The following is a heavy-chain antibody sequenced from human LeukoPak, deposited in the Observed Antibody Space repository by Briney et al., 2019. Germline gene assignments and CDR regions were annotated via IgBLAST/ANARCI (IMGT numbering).Heavy chain of an antibody. CDR1: GFTFSSYW. CDR2: IKQDGSEK. Sequence: GGSLRLSCAASGFTFSSYWMSWVRQAPGKGLEWVANIKQDGSEKYYVDSMKGRFTISRDNAKNSLYLQMNSLRAEDTAVYYCARYCSSTSCDFDYWGQGTLVTVSS. CDR3: ARYCSSTSCDFDY. J-gene: IGHJ4*02. D-gene: IGHD2-2*01. V-gene: IGHV3-7*01.